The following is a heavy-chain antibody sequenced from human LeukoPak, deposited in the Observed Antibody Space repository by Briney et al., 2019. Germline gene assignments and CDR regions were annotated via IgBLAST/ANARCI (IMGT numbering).Heavy chain of an antibody. CDR2: IIPIFGTA. Sequence: SVKVSCKASGGTFSGYAISWVRQAPGQGLEWMGGIIPIFGTANYAQKFQGRVTITADESTSTAYMELSSLRSEDTAVYYCRTDYYYYGMDVWGQGTTVTVSS. CDR1: GGTFSGYA. J-gene: IGHJ6*02. V-gene: IGHV1-69*13. CDR3: RTDYYYYGMDV.